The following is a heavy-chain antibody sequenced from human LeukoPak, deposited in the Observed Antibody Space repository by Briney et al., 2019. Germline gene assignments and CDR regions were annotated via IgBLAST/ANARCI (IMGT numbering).Heavy chain of an antibody. D-gene: IGHD4-17*01. CDR3: ARGLDYGDSFDY. Sequence: PSETLSLTCAVYGGSFSGYYWSWIRQPPGKGLEWIGEINHSGSTNYNPSLKSRVTISVDTSKNQFSLKLSSVTAADTAVYYCARGLDYGDSFDYWGQGTLVTVSS. J-gene: IGHJ4*02. V-gene: IGHV4-34*01. CDR2: INHSGST. CDR1: GGSFSGYY.